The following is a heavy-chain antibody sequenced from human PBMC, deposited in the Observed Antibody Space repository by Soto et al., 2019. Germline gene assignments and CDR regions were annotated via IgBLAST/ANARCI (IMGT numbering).Heavy chain of an antibody. CDR2: INPNSGGT. CDR3: ARSHCSSTRCYVGCWYY. D-gene: IGHD2-2*01. V-gene: IGHV1-2*04. Sequence: QVQLVQSGAEVKKPGASVKVSCRASGYTFTGYYTHWVRQAPGQGLEWMGWINPNSGGTNYAQNFQGWVTMTRDTSISTAYMELSRLRSDDTAVYYCARSHCSSTRCYVGCWYYWGQGTLVTVSS. CDR1: GYTFTGYY. J-gene: IGHJ4*02.